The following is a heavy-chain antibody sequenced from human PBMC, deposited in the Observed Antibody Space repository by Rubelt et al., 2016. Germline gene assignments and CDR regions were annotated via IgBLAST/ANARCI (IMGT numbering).Heavy chain of an antibody. Sequence: EVQLVESGGGLIQPGGSLRLSCAASGFTVSSNYMSWVRQAPGKGLEWVSVIYSGGSTYYADSVKGRFTIPRDNSKNTLYLQMNSLRAEDTAVYYCARDLRWRVDNWFDPWGQGTLVTVSS. V-gene: IGHV3-53*01. J-gene: IGHJ5*02. D-gene: IGHD2-15*01. CDR3: ARDLRWRVDNWFDP. CDR2: IYSGGST. CDR1: GFTVSSNY.